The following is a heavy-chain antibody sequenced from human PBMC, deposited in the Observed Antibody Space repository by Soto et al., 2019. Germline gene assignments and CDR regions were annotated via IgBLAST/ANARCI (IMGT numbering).Heavy chain of an antibody. CDR3: ARLQFYDSSSYLDY. CDR2: IYYSGST. CDR1: GGSISSYY. Sequence: QVQLQESGAGLVKPSETLSLTCTVSGGSISSYYWSWIRQPPGKGLEWIGYIYYSGSTNYNPSLKSRVTISIDTSKNQFSLKLSSVTAADTAVYYCARLQFYDSSSYLDYWGQGTLVTVSS. V-gene: IGHV4-59*08. J-gene: IGHJ4*02. D-gene: IGHD3-3*01.